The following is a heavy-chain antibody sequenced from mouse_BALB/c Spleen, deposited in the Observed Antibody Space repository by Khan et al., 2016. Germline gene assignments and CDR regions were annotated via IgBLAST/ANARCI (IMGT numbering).Heavy chain of an antibody. CDR2: INTYTGEP. Sequence: QIQLVQSGPELKKPGETVKISCKAAGYTFTNYGMNWVKQAPGKGLKWMGWINTYTGEPTYVDDFKGRFAFSMETSASTAYLQINNLKNEDMATXFCAISIDYYGYVGAMDYWGQGTSVTVSS. V-gene: IGHV9-1*02. D-gene: IGHD1-2*01. J-gene: IGHJ4*01. CDR3: AISIDYYGYVGAMDY. CDR1: GYTFTNYG.